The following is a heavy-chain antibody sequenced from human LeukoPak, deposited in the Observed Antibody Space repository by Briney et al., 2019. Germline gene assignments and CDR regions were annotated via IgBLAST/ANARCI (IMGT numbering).Heavy chain of an antibody. D-gene: IGHD3-3*01. CDR2: INGDGSDK. V-gene: IGHV3-7*05. Sequence: PGGSLRLSCAAAGFILSDYWMTWVRQAPGKGLQWVAHINGDGSDKYYVDSLKGRFTISRDNAKTSLYLQMESLRAEDTAVYYCAIWSGGWQFDYWGPGTLVSVSS. CDR1: GFILSDYW. J-gene: IGHJ4*02. CDR3: AIWSGGWQFDY.